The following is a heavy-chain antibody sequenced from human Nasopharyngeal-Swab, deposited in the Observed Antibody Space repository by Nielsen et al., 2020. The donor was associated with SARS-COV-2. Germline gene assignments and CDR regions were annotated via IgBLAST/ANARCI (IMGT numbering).Heavy chain of an antibody. CDR2: IRSTGNNYAT. CDR3: TRCGGGCYSGRDY. V-gene: IGHV3-73*01. CDR1: GCTFSDSA. D-gene: IGHD2-15*01. J-gene: IGHJ4*02. Sequence: GGSLRLSCAASGCTFSDSAIHWVRHAPGKGLAWVGRIRSTGNNYATAYAASVKGRFTIFRDDPTNTAFLQMNSLKTEDTAVYYCTRCGGGCYSGRDYWGQGTLVTVSS.